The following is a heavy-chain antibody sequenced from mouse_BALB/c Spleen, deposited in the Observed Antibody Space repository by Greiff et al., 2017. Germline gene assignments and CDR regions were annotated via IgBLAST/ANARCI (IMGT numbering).Heavy chain of an antibody. V-gene: IGHV1-7*01. CDR1: GYTFTSYW. J-gene: IGHJ3*01. CDR3: VRGECAY. Sequence: QVQLQQSGAELAKPGASVKMSCKASGYTFTSYWMHWVKQRPGQGLEWIGYINPSTGYTEYNQKFKDKATLTADKSSSTAYMQLSSLTSEDSAVYYCVRGECAYWGQGTLGTVSA. CDR2: INPSTGYT.